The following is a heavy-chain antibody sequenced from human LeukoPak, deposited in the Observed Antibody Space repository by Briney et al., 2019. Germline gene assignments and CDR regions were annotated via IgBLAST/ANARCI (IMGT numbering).Heavy chain of an antibody. CDR3: TTDMGDY. V-gene: IGHV3-15*01. Sequence: GGSLRLACAASGFTVSNAWMSWVRQAPGKGMEWGGRIKSKTDGCTTDYAAPVKGRFTISRDDSKNTLYLQMNSLKTEDTAVYYCTTDMGDYWGQGTLVTVSS. CDR2: IKSKTDGCTT. J-gene: IGHJ4*02. D-gene: IGHD3-10*01. CDR1: GFTVSNAW.